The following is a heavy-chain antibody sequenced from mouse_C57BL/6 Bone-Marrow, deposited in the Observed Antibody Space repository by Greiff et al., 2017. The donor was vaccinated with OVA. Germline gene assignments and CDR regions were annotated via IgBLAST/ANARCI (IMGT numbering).Heavy chain of an antibody. CDR2: IWGDGST. J-gene: IGHJ4*01. CDR3: AKPLYGRGSSYAMDY. D-gene: IGHD2-1*01. CDR1: GFSLTSYG. Sequence: VQLVESGPGLVAPSQSLSITCTVSGFSLTSYGVSWVRQPPGKGLEWLGVIWGDGSTNYHSALISRLSISKDNSKSQVFLKLNSRQTDDTATYYCAKPLYGRGSSYAMDYWGQGTSVTVSS. V-gene: IGHV2-3*01.